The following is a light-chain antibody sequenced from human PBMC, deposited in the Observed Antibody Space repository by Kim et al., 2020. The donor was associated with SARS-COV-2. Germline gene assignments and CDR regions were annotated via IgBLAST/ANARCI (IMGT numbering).Light chain of an antibody. J-gene: IGKJ1*01. CDR1: ESISTS. CDR3: QEYDTYFRT. CDR2: KAS. V-gene: IGKV1-5*03. Sequence: GDRVTITCRATESISTSLAWYQQKPGKAPRLLIYKASTGENGVPSRFSGSGSGTEFALPFSSLQPDDFATYYCQEYDTYFRTFGQGTKVDIK.